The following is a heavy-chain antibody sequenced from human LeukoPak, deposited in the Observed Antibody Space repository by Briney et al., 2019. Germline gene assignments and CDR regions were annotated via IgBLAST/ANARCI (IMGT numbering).Heavy chain of an antibody. D-gene: IGHD3-10*01. J-gene: IGHJ3*02. CDR3: ARGFGTVTRPLLAFDI. V-gene: IGHV4-59*08. CDR1: GGSISSYY. CDR2: IYYTGTT. Sequence: SETLSLTCTVSGGSISSYYWSWIRQPPGKGLEWIGYIYYTGTTNYNPSLKSRVTISVDMSKNQFSLKLGSVTAADTAVYYCARGFGTVTRPLLAFDIWGQGTMVTVSS.